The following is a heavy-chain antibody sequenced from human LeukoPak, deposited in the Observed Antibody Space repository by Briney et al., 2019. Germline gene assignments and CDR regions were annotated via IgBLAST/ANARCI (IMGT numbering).Heavy chain of an antibody. Sequence: GGSLRLSCAASGFTFSGYWMSWVRQAPGKGLEWVANIKEDGSEKYYADSVKGRFTVSRDNAKNSLYVQMNCLRADDTAVYYCARVIDNWFDPWGQGTLVTVSS. CDR1: GFTFSGYW. CDR2: IKEDGSEK. V-gene: IGHV3-7*05. J-gene: IGHJ5*02. CDR3: ARVIDNWFDP.